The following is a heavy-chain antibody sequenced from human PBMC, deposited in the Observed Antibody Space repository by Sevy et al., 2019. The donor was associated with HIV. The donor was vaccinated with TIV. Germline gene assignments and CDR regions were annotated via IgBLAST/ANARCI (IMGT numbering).Heavy chain of an antibody. V-gene: IGHV3-21*01. Sequence: GGSLRLSCAASGFTFSSYSMNWVRQAPGKGLEWVSSISSSSSYIYYADSVKGRFTISRDNAKNSLYLQMNSLRAEDTAVYYCASGLRYYDILTGYEYYFDYWGQGTLVTVSS. CDR2: ISSSSSYI. D-gene: IGHD3-9*01. CDR1: GFTFSSYS. J-gene: IGHJ4*02. CDR3: ASGLRYYDILTGYEYYFDY.